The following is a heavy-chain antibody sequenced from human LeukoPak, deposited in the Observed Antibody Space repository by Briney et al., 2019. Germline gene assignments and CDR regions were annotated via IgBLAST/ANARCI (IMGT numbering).Heavy chain of an antibody. J-gene: IGHJ4*02. D-gene: IGHD6-13*01. Sequence: GGSLRLSCAASGFTFSNYWMSWVRQAPGKGLEWVANIKQDGSEKHYVDSVKGRSTISRDNAKNSLYLQMNSLRAEDTALYYCAKASSSWDQYYFDYWGQGTLVTVSS. CDR1: GFTFSNYW. V-gene: IGHV3-7*03. CDR2: IKQDGSEK. CDR3: AKASSSWDQYYFDY.